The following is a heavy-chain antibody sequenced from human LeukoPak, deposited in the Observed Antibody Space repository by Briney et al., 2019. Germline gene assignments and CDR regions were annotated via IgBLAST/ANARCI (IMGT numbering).Heavy chain of an antibody. J-gene: IGHJ4*02. Sequence: GGSLRLSCAASGFTFSDYYMSWIRQAPGKGLEWVSVIHTDGNTYYADSVVGRFAISRDNSKNTLSLQMNSLRAEDTAVYYCARDRPYGGYDGFDYWGQGTLVTVSS. D-gene: IGHD5-12*01. V-gene: IGHV3-66*01. CDR1: GFTFSDYY. CDR2: IHTDGNT. CDR3: ARDRPYGGYDGFDY.